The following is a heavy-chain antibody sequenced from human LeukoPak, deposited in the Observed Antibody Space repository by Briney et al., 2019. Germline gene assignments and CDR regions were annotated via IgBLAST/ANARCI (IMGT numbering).Heavy chain of an antibody. D-gene: IGHD6-19*01. CDR2: INHSGST. V-gene: IGHV4-34*01. CDR3: ARSLGRVPGYSSGDY. CDR1: GGSFSGYY. J-gene: IGHJ4*02. Sequence: PSETLSLTCAVYGGSFSGYYWSWIRQPPGKGLEWIGEINHSGSTNYNPSLKSRVTISVDTSKNQFSLKLSSVTAADTAVYYCARSLGRVPGYSSGDYWGQGTLVTVSP.